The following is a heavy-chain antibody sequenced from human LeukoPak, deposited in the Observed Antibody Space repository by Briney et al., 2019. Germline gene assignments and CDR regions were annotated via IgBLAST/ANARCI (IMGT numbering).Heavy chain of an antibody. CDR1: GYTFTNYG. Sequence: GASVKVSCNASGYTFTNYGVAWVRWVPGQGLEWIEWISTFNNNIRYAQKLQGRVTMTTYTSRNLGYMELKSLRSDATAIYYCARDFEVAPQYWGQGTLVTVSS. V-gene: IGHV1-18*04. CDR3: ARDFEVAPQY. J-gene: IGHJ4*02. CDR2: ISTFNNNI. D-gene: IGHD3-9*01.